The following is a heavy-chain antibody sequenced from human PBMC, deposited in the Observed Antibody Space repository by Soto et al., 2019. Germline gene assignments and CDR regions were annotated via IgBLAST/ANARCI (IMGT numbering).Heavy chain of an antibody. V-gene: IGHV1-69*13. CDR2: IIPMVGKT. D-gene: IGHD6-25*01. CDR1: GVTFNRQD. CDR3: ATTEGRDGYSFDD. Sequence: SVKVSCKASGVTFNRQDMRWVRQAPGQGLEWMGGIIPMVGKTHYAEKFQDRVTITADESTGTAYLELSSLTSEDTAVYYCATTEGRDGYSFDDWGPGTRVTVSS. J-gene: IGHJ4*02.